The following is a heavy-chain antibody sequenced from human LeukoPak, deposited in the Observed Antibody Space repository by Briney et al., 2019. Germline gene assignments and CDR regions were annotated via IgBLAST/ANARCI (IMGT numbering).Heavy chain of an antibody. D-gene: IGHD6-6*01. V-gene: IGHV4-39*01. Sequence: SETLSLTCTVSGGSISSSSYYWGWIRQPPGKGLEWIGSIYYSGSTYYNPSLKSRVTISVDTSKNQFSLKLSSVTAADTAVYYCARHVAARPDDAFDIWGQGTMVTVSS. CDR2: IYYSGST. J-gene: IGHJ3*02. CDR1: GGSISSSSYY. CDR3: ARHVAARPDDAFDI.